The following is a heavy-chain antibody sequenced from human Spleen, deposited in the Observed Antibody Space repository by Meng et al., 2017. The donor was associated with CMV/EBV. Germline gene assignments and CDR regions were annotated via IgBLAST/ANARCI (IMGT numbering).Heavy chain of an antibody. V-gene: IGHV4-39*07. D-gene: IGHD6-6*01. CDR2: IYYSGST. CDR3: ARDYVSGSFDY. CDR1: GFTFSSFW. Sequence: GSLRLSCAASGFTFSSFWMSWVRQPPGKGLEWIGSIYYSGSTYYNPSLKSRVTISVDTSKNQFSLKLSSVTAADTAVYYCARDYVSGSFDYWGQGTLVTVSS. J-gene: IGHJ4*02.